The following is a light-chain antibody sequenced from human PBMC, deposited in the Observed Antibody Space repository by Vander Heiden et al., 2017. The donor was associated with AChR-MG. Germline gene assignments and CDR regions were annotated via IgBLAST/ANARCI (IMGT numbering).Light chain of an antibody. CDR3: QQRSNWPLT. J-gene: IGKJ4*01. CDR2: DAS. Sequence: DIVLTQSPATLSLSPGERATLPCSASQSVSSYLAWYQQKPGQAPRLLIYDASNRATGIPARFSGSGSGTDFTLTISSLEPEDFAVYYCQQRSNWPLTFGGGTKVEIK. V-gene: IGKV3-11*01. CDR1: QSVSSY.